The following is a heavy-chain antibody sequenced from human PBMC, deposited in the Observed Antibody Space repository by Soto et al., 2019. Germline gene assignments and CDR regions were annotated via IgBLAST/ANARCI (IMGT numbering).Heavy chain of an antibody. CDR1: GFTFSSYA. D-gene: IGHD6-19*01. Sequence: QVQLVESGGGVVQPGRSLRLSCAASGFTFSSYAMHWVRQAPGKGLEWVAVISYDGNNKYYADSVKGRFTSSRDNSKNTLYLQMNSLRGEDTAVYYCAREPRAVAGTRGAAGDYWGQGTLVTVSS. J-gene: IGHJ4*02. V-gene: IGHV3-30-3*01. CDR2: ISYDGNNK. CDR3: AREPRAVAGTRGAAGDY.